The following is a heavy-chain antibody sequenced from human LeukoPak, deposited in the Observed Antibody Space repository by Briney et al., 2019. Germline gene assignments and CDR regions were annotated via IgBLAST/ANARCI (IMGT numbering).Heavy chain of an antibody. CDR3: ARAKPNWNPPDY. Sequence: PEALSLTCTVAGGSITSNFWSWIRQTPGKGLGWSRYIFDGGNTRYNPSLSSRATISRDTSKNQFSLRLSSVTAADTAVYYCARAKPNWNPPDYCGQGTLVTISS. CDR1: GGSITSNF. D-gene: IGHD1-1*01. CDR2: IFDGGNT. V-gene: IGHV4-59*08. J-gene: IGHJ4*02.